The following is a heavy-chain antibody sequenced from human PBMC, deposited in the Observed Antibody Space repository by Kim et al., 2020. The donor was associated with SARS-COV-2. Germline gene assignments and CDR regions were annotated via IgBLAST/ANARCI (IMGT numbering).Heavy chain of an antibody. CDR2: INTNTGNP. D-gene: IGHD3-9*01. CDR1: GYTFTSYA. CDR3: ARGALRYFDWLHGNDY. V-gene: IGHV7-4-1*02. Sequence: ASVKVSCKASGYTFTSYAMNWVRQAPGQGLEWMGWINTNTGNPTYAQGFTGRFVFSLDTSVSTAYLHISSLKAEDTAVYYCARGALRYFDWLHGNDYWGQGTLVTVSS. J-gene: IGHJ4*02.